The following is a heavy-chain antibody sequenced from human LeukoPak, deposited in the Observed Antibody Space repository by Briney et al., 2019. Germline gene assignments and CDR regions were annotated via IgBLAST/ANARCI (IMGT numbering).Heavy chain of an antibody. CDR1: DGSITSYY. CDR2: IYDSGST. D-gene: IGHD1-26*01. V-gene: IGHV4-59*01. J-gene: IGHJ4*02. Sequence: SETLSLTCTVSDGSITSYYWSWIRQSPGKGLEWIGHIYDSGSTNYNPSLKSRVTISVDTSKNQFSLKLSSVTAADTAVYYCATSGSYPPGLLDYWGQGTLVTVSS. CDR3: ATSGSYPPGLLDY.